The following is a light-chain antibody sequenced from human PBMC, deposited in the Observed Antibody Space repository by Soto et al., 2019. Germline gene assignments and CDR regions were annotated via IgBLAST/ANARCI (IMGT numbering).Light chain of an antibody. Sequence: QSALTQPRSVSGSAGQSVTISCTGTSSEVGGYIYVSWYQQHPGKAPKLMIYDVSKRPSGVPDRFSGSKSGNTASLTISGLQAEDEADYYCCSYAGSYSVVFGGGTKLTVL. CDR2: DVS. CDR3: CSYAGSYSVV. J-gene: IGLJ2*01. CDR1: SSEVGGYIY. V-gene: IGLV2-11*01.